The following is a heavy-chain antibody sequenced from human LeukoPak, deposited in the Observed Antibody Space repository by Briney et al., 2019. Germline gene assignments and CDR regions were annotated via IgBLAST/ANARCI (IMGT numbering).Heavy chain of an antibody. CDR3: AKDKATVAAKGPFDY. J-gene: IGHJ4*02. D-gene: IGHD2-15*01. CDR1: EFIFSNYA. V-gene: IGHV3-23*01. CDR2: ISGSGATT. Sequence: GESLKISCAASEFIFSNYAMTWVRQAPGKGLEWVSSISGSGATTYYADSVKGRFTISRDNSKNTLFLQFNSLRAEDTAVYYCAKDKATVAAKGPFDYWGQGTLVTVSS.